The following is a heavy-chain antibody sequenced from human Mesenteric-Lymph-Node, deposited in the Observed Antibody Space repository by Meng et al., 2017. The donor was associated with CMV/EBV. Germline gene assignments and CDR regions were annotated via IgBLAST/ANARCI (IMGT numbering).Heavy chain of an antibody. CDR3: ASPTVTKGAFDI. V-gene: IGHV3-73*01. J-gene: IGHJ3*02. D-gene: IGHD4-17*01. CDR2: IRSKANSYAT. Sequence: GSLKISCAASGFTFSGSAIHWVRQASGKGLEWVSRIRSKANSYATVYAASVKGRFNISRDDSKNTAYLQMNSLKTEDTAVYYCASPTVTKGAFDIWGQGTMVTVSS. CDR1: GFTFSGSA.